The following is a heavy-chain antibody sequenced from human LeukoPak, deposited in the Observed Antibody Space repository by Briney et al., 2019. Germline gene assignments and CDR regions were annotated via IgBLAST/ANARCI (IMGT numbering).Heavy chain of an antibody. CDR3: ASPRKLDIVVVVAALDY. V-gene: IGHV3-30*04. Sequence: PGGSLRLSCAASGFTFSSYAMHWVRQAPGKGLEWVAVISYDGSNKYYADSVKGRFTISRDNSKNTLYLQMNSLRAEDTAVYYCASPRKLDIVVVVAALDYRGQGTLVTVSS. D-gene: IGHD2-15*01. CDR2: ISYDGSNK. CDR1: GFTFSSYA. J-gene: IGHJ4*02.